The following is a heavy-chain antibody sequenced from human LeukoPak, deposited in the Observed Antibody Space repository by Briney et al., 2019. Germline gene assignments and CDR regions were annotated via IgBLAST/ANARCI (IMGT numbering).Heavy chain of an antibody. CDR1: GFTFSSYS. D-gene: IGHD2-2*01. CDR3: ARVKYQLDYDAFDI. CDR2: ISSSGSTI. J-gene: IGHJ3*02. Sequence: PGGSLRLSCAASGFTFSSYSMNWVRQAPGKGLEWVSSISSSGSTIYYADSVKGRFTISRDNAKNSLYLQMNSLRAEDTAVYYCARVKYQLDYDAFDIWGQGTMVTVSS. V-gene: IGHV3-21*04.